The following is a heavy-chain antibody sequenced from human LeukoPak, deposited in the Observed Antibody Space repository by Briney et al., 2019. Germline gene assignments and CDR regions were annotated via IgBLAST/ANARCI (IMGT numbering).Heavy chain of an antibody. CDR2: FDPEDGET. Sequence: ASVEVSCKVSGYTLTELSMHWVRQAPGKGLEWMGGFDPEDGETIYAQKFQGRVTMTEDTSTDTAYMELSSLRSEDTAVYYCATVNSSSTVTTLDYYYYYMDVWGKGTTVTVSS. CDR3: ATVNSSSTVTTLDYYYYYMDV. D-gene: IGHD4-11*01. V-gene: IGHV1-24*01. CDR1: GYTLTELS. J-gene: IGHJ6*03.